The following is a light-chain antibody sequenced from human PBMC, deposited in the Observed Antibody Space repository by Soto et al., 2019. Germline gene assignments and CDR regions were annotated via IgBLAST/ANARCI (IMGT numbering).Light chain of an antibody. Sequence: DIQMTQSPSTLSASVGDRVTITCRASQSISSWLAWYQQKPGKAPKLLIYDASSLESGVPSRFSGSGFGTEFTLTISSLQSEDFAVYYCQQYNNWPPITFGQGTRLEIK. V-gene: IGKV1-5*01. CDR1: QSISSW. CDR3: QQYNNWPPIT. J-gene: IGKJ5*01. CDR2: DAS.